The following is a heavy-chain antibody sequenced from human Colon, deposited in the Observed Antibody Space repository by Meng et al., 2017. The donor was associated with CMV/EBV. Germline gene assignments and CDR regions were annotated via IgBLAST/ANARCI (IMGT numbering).Heavy chain of an antibody. D-gene: IGHD1-7*01. CDR1: GYNFTNFW. Sequence: GGSLRLSCKASGYNFTNFWIGWVRQMPGKGLEWMGIVYPGDSDTRYSPSFQGHVTISVDKSINTAFLQWSSLKASDTAIYYCARLDDWNLGFDSWGQGTLVTVSS. CDR3: ARLDDWNLGFDS. J-gene: IGHJ4*02. V-gene: IGHV5-51*01. CDR2: VYPGDSDT.